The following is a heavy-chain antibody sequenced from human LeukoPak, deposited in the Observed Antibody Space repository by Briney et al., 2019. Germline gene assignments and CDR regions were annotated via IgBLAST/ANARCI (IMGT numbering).Heavy chain of an antibody. Sequence: PGGSLRLSCAASGFIFSNAWMSWVRQAPGKGLEWVGRSKSKIDGGATDYAAPVQGRFTVSRDDSKNTLYLQINSLKVEDTAVYYCTDFVDCWGQGTLVTVSS. V-gene: IGHV3-15*01. J-gene: IGHJ4*02. CDR1: GFIFSNAW. CDR3: TDFVDC. CDR2: SKSKIDGGAT.